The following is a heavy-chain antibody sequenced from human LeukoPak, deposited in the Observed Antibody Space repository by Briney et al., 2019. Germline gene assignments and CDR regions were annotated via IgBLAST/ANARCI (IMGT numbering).Heavy chain of an antibody. J-gene: IGHJ4*02. CDR3: ATARRTTVTTDYFDY. D-gene: IGHD4-11*01. CDR1: GYTLTELS. CDR2: FDPEDGET. V-gene: IGHV1-24*01. Sequence: ASVKVSCKVSGYTLTELSMHWVRQAPGKGLEWMGGFDPEDGETIYAQKFQGRVTMTEDTSTDTAYMELSSLRSEDTAVYYCATARRTTVTTDYFDYWGQGTLVTVSS.